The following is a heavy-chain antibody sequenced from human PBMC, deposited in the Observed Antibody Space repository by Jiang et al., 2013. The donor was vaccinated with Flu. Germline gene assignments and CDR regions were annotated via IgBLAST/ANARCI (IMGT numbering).Heavy chain of an antibody. Sequence: GAEVKKPGESLKISCKGSGYSFTTYWIGWVRQMPGKGLEWMGFIYPGNSDTRYSPSFQGQVTISADKSISTACLQWTSLKASDTAMYYCARHTDYYGSDQQGGSFDIWGQGTMVNVSS. D-gene: IGHD3-10*01. V-gene: IGHV5-51*01. CDR3: ARHTDYYGSDQQGGSFDI. CDR2: IYPGNSDT. CDR1: GYSFTTYW. J-gene: IGHJ3*02.